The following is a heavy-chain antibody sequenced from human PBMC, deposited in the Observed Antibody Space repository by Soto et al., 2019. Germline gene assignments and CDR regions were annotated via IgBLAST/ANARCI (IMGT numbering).Heavy chain of an antibody. D-gene: IGHD1-1*01. CDR3: ARQQYTNSTYDY. J-gene: IGHJ4*01. V-gene: IGHV4-39*01. CDR1: GGSIGSTAYY. Sequence: SETLSLTCIVSGGSIGSTAYYWHWIRQPPGEGLEWIGNIYYTGTTDYNPSLRGRVTISVDRSKNQLSLKMTSVTAADTAMYFCARQQYTNSTYDYWGQGTLVTVSS. CDR2: IYYTGTT.